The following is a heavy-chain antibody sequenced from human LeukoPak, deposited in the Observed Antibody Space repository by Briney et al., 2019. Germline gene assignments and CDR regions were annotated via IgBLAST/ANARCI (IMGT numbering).Heavy chain of an antibody. Sequence: ESLKISFQGSGYDFAAYWLAWVRQMPGKGLGWKGDINSANTQTTYSPSCQGKVIVAVDKSISTAYLQWGSLKASDSAMYYCARHDSYNWFGYWGQGSLVTVSS. V-gene: IGHV5-51*01. CDR2: INSANTQT. J-gene: IGHJ4*02. CDR3: ARHDSYNWFGY. D-gene: IGHD1-1*01. CDR1: GYDFAAYW.